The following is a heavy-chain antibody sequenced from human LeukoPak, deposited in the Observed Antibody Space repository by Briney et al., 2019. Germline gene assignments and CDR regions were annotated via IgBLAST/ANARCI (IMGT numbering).Heavy chain of an antibody. CDR2: IYTSGST. CDR3: ARTLLGLYYYYMDV. D-gene: IGHD7-27*01. CDR1: GGSISSGSYY. V-gene: IGHV4-61*02. Sequence: PSETLSLTCTVSGGSISSGSYYWSWIRQPAGKGLEWIGRIYTSGSTNYNPSLKSRVTISVDTSKNQFSLKLSSVTAADTAVYYCARTLLGLYYYYMDVWGKGTTVTVSS. J-gene: IGHJ6*03.